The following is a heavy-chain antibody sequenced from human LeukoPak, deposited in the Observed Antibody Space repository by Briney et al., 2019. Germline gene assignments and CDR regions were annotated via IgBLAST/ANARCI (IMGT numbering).Heavy chain of an antibody. J-gene: IGHJ4*02. Sequence: ASVKVSXKASGYIFTSYQMHWVRQAPGQGLEWMGAVNPSGGITTYAQKFQGRVTMTRDTSTSTVYMELSGLRPEDTAVYYCARGGYSRPIFDYWGQGPLVTVSS. CDR2: VNPSGGIT. V-gene: IGHV1-46*01. D-gene: IGHD5-24*01. CDR3: ARGGYSRPIFDY. CDR1: GYIFTSYQ.